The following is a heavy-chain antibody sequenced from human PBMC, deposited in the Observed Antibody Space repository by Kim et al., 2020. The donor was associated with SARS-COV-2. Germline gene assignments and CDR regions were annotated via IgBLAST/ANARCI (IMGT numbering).Heavy chain of an antibody. D-gene: IGHD5-12*01. J-gene: IGHJ4*02. CDR2: INSDGSDT. CDR3: ARGAGEMATISGDY. Sequence: GGSLRLSCAASGFTFSTYWMHWVRQAPGKGLVWVSRINSDGSDTWYADSVKGRFTISRDNAENTLYLQMNILRAEDTAVYYCARGAGEMATISGDYWGQGTLVTVSS. V-gene: IGHV3-74*01. CDR1: GFTFSTYW.